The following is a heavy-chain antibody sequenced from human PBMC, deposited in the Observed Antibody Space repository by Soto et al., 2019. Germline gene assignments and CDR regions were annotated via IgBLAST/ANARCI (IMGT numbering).Heavy chain of an antibody. CDR2: IYHSGST. J-gene: IGHJ5*02. CDR3: ARGGARNWFDP. Sequence: PSETLSLTCAVSGGSIISGGYSWIWIRQPPGKGLEWIGYIYHSGSTYYNPSLKSRVTISVDRSKNQFSLKLSSVTAADTAVYYCARGGARNWFDPWGQGTLVTVSS. CDR1: GGSIISGGYS. V-gene: IGHV4-30-2*01. D-gene: IGHD3-16*01.